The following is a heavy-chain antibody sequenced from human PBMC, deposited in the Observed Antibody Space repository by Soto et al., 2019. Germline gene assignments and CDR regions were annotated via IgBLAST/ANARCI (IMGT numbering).Heavy chain of an antibody. D-gene: IGHD3-3*01. V-gene: IGHV4-59*08. CDR2: IYYSGST. CDR3: ARIRLSYYDFWSGYYRAHDAFDI. Sequence: SETLSLTCTVSGGSISSYYWSWIRQPPGKGLEWIGYIYYSGSTNYNPSLKSRVTISVDTSKNQFSLELSSVTAADTAVYYCARIRLSYYDFWSGYYRAHDAFDIWGQGTMVTVSS. J-gene: IGHJ3*02. CDR1: GGSISSYY.